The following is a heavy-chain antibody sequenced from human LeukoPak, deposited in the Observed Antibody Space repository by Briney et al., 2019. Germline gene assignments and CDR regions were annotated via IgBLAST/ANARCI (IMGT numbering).Heavy chain of an antibody. D-gene: IGHD6-19*01. J-gene: IGHJ4*02. CDR1: GGSISSSSYY. V-gene: IGHV4-39*07. CDR2: IYYSGSA. CDR3: ARGDVAGTRERYYFDY. Sequence: SETLSLTCTVSGGSISSSSYYWGWIRQPPGKGLEWIGIIYYSGSAYYNPSLKSRVSISVDTSKNQFSLKLRSVTAADTAVYYCARGDVAGTRERYYFDYWGQGTLVTVSS.